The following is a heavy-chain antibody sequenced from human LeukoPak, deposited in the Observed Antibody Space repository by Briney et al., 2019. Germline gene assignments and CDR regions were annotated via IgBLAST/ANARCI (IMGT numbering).Heavy chain of an antibody. D-gene: IGHD4-17*01. CDR3: ASWEGSTVTTRIYYYYYMDV. J-gene: IGHJ6*03. CDR2: INSDGSST. CDR1: GFTFSSYW. V-gene: IGHV3-74*01. Sequence: GGSLRLSCAASGFTFSSYWMHWVRQAPGKGLVWVSRINSDGSSTSYADSVKGRFTISRDNAKNTLYLQMNSLRAEDTAVYYCASWEGSTVTTRIYYYYYMDVWGKGTTVTISS.